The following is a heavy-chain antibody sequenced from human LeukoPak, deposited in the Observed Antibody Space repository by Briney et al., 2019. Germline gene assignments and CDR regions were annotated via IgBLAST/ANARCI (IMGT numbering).Heavy chain of an antibody. D-gene: IGHD4-17*01. Sequence: ASVKVSCKASGYTFTSYGISWVRQAPGQGLEWMGWISAYNGNTNYAQKLQGRVTMTTDTSTSTAYMELRSLRSDDTAVYYRARRTTVTTREYYYYMDVWGKGTTDTVSS. CDR2: ISAYNGNT. V-gene: IGHV1-18*01. CDR1: GYTFTSYG. CDR3: ARRTTVTTREYYYYMDV. J-gene: IGHJ6*03.